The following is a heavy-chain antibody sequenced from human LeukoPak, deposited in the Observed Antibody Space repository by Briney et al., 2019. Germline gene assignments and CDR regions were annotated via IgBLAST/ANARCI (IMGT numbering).Heavy chain of an antibody. CDR3: AKDLLIQLWSSGGDY. D-gene: IGHD5-18*01. J-gene: IGHJ4*02. V-gene: IGHV3-11*01. CDR2: ISSSGSTI. Sequence: GGSLRLSCAASGFTFSDYYMSWIRQAPGKGLEWVSYISSSGSTIYYADSVKGRFTISRDNAKNSLYLQMNSLRAEDTAVYYCAKDLLIQLWSSGGDYWGQGTLVTVSS. CDR1: GFTFSDYY.